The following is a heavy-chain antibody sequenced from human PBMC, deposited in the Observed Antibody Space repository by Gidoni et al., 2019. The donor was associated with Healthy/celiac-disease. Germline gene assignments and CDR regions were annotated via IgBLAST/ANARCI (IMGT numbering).Heavy chain of an antibody. D-gene: IGHD6-13*01. Sequence: QLQLQESGPGLVKPSETLSLTCTVSGGSISSSTYYWGWIRQPPGKGLEWIGGICYSGGTYYNPSLKSRVTISVDTSKNQFSLKLSSVTAADTAVYYCARHGVVAAAAFIDYYYYGMDVWGQGTTVTVSS. CDR1: GGSISSSTYY. V-gene: IGHV4-39*01. CDR3: ARHGVVAAAAFIDYYYYGMDV. J-gene: IGHJ6*02. CDR2: ICYSGGT.